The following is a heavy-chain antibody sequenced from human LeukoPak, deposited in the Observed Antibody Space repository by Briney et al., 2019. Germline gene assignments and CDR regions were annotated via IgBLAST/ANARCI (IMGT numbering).Heavy chain of an antibody. J-gene: IGHJ4*02. D-gene: IGHD6-13*01. Sequence: PGGSLRLSCAASGFTFSSYGMYWVRQAPGKGLEWVAFISYDGSNNYYGDSVMGRFTISRDNARNTMDLEMNSLRAEDTAVYYCAKEARRSTWFLVYYIDYWGQGTLVTVSS. V-gene: IGHV3-30*02. CDR2: ISYDGSNN. CDR1: GFTFSSYG. CDR3: AKEARRSTWFLVYYIDY.